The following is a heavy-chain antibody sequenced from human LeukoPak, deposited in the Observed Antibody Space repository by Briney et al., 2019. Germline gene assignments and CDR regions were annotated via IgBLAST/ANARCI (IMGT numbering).Heavy chain of an antibody. J-gene: IGHJ4*02. D-gene: IGHD6-6*01. CDR1: GGSISSSSYY. V-gene: IGHV4-39*07. CDR2: IYYSGST. Sequence: PSETLSLTCTVSGGSISSSSYYWGWIRQPPGKGLEWIGSIYYSGSTYYNPSLKSRVTISVDTSKNQFSLKLSSVTAADTAVYYCARDLGAARGYFDYWGQGTLVTVSS. CDR3: ARDLGAARGYFDY.